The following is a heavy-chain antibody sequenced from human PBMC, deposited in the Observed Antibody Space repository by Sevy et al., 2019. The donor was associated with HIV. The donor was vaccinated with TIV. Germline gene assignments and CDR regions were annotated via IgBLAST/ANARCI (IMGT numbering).Heavy chain of an antibody. Sequence: GGSLRLSCRASGFKLGDYVMNWFRQAPGKGLDWVGFIRSKAYGDTREYAASVKGRVTISREDSKGIAYLQMNRLKTDDTARYYCTRAMYYHDSGSYYGMDVWGQGTTVTVSS. CDR1: GFKLGDYV. V-gene: IGHV3-49*03. J-gene: IGHJ6*02. D-gene: IGHD3-10*01. CDR3: TRAMYYHDSGSYYGMDV. CDR2: IRSKAYGDTR.